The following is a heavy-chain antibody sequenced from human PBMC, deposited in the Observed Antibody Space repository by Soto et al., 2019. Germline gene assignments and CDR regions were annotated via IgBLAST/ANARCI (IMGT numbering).Heavy chain of an antibody. Sequence: PGGSLRLSCAASGFTFSSYAMSGVRQAPGKGLEWVSAISGSGGSTYYADSVKGLFTISRDNSKNTLYLQMNSLRAEDTAVYYCAGGTVAGIRFYWGQGTLVTVSS. CDR3: AGGTVAGIRFY. CDR2: ISGSGGST. CDR1: GFTFSSYA. J-gene: IGHJ4*02. V-gene: IGHV3-23*01. D-gene: IGHD6-19*01.